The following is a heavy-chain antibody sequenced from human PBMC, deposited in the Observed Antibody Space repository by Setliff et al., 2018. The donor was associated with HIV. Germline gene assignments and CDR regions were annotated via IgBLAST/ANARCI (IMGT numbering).Heavy chain of an antibody. V-gene: IGHV4-30-2*01. J-gene: IGHJ6*02. CDR3: ARRGDFFYYAMDV. Sequence: PSETLSLTCAVSGGSMRSSGYSWTWIRQAPGKGLEWVGYIYYNGNAYYNPSLKSRVTISVDRSKNQFSLKLSSVTAADTAVYYCARRGDFFYYAMDVWGQGTTVTV. CDR1: GGSMRSSGYS. CDR2: IYYNGNA.